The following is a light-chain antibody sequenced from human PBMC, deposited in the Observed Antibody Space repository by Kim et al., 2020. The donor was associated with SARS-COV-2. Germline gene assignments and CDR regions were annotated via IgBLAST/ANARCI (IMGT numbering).Light chain of an antibody. J-gene: IGKJ1*01. CDR3: RQNHTFPWT. CDR1: QGISIY. CDR2: SAS. V-gene: IGKV1-16*02. Sequence: DIQMTQSPSSLSASVGDRVTITCRASQGISIYIAWFQQKPGKAPKYLIYSASTLQSGVPSKFSGSGSGTDFTLSISNLQPEDFATYDCRQNHTFPWTFGEGTKVSIK.